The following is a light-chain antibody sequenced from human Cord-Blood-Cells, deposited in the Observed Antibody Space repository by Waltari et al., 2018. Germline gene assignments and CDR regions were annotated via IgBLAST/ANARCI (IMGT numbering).Light chain of an antibody. CDR1: SSDVGSYNL. CDR2: EGS. J-gene: IGLJ3*02. V-gene: IGLV2-23*01. Sequence: QSALTQPASVSGSPGQSITISCTGTSSDVGSYNLVSWYQQHPGKAPKLMIYEGSKRPSGVSNRVSGSKSGNTASLTISGLQAEDEADDYCCSYAGSSTYWVFGGGTKLTVL. CDR3: CSYAGSSTYWV.